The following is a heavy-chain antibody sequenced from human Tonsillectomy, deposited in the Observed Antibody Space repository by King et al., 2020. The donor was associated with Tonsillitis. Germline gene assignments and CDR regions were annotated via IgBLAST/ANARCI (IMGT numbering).Heavy chain of an antibody. D-gene: IGHD5-12*01. Sequence: VQLVESGAEVKKPGSSVKVSCKASGGAFSNHALSWVRQAPGQGLEWLGGSIPIFNKSTYAQNFQGRVTITADESTSTAYMELSSLRSEDTAMYYCARLNAYDEWGQGTLVTVSS. CDR3: ARLNAYDE. J-gene: IGHJ4*02. CDR1: GGAFSNHA. CDR2: SIPIFNKS. V-gene: IGHV1-69*01.